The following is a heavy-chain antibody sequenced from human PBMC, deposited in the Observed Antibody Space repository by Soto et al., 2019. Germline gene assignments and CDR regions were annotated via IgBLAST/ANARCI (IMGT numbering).Heavy chain of an antibody. Sequence: ASVKVSCKASGYTFTSYDIHWVRLATGQGPEWMGWMNPKSGNTGYAQKFQGRVTMTRNTSISTAYMELSSLRSEDTAVYYCARGLFYDSRGYSHYYGMDVWGQGTTVTVSS. V-gene: IGHV1-8*01. J-gene: IGHJ6*02. CDR2: MNPKSGNT. D-gene: IGHD3-22*01. CDR3: ARGLFYDSRGYSHYYGMDV. CDR1: GYTFTSYD.